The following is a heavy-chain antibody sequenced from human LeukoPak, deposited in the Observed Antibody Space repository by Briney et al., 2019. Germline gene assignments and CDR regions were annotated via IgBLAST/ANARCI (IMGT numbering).Heavy chain of an antibody. CDR2: IYDSGTT. CDR1: GGSISGALYS. CDR3: ARGVLLKGGFDM. Sequence: PSESLSLTCSVSGGSISGALYSRVWIRQTPGKGLEWIGTIYDSGTTYYNPSLKSRVSISVDTSNNQFSLNLNFVTAADTAVYYCARGVLLKGGFDMWGQGTIVTVSA. D-gene: IGHD2-15*01. J-gene: IGHJ3*02. V-gene: IGHV4-39*01.